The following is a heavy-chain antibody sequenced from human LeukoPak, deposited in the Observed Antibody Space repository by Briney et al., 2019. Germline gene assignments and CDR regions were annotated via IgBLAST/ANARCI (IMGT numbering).Heavy chain of an antibody. V-gene: IGHV4-59*01. CDR1: GGSISGYF. Sequence: SETLSLTCTVSGGSISGYFWSWIRQPPGEGLEWIGYIYYRGNTIYNLSLKSRATISVDTSKNPFSLELTSVTTADTAVYYCARHADIAAYREGLDVWGRGITVTVSS. CDR3: ARHADIAAYREGLDV. D-gene: IGHD2-15*01. CDR2: IYYRGNT. J-gene: IGHJ6*04.